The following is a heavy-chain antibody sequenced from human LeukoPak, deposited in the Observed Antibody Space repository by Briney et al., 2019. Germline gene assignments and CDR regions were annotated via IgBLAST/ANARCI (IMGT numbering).Heavy chain of an antibody. CDR3: ARQSPWFGEPDV. CDR2: IYYSGST. V-gene: IGHV4-59*08. D-gene: IGHD3-10*01. J-gene: IGHJ6*02. Sequence: PSETLSLTCTVSGGPISSYYWSWIRQPPGKGLEWIGYIYYSGSTNYNPSLKSRVTISVDTSKNQFSLKLSSVTAADTAVYYCARQSPWFGEPDVWGQGTTVTVSS. CDR1: GGPISSYY.